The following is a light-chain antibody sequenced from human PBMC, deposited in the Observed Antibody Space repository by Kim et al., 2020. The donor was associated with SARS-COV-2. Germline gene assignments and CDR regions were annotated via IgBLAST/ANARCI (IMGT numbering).Light chain of an antibody. Sequence: PGERATLSCRASQSVDSSSLAWYQQKPGQAPRLLIYGASTRATGIPARFSGSGSGTDFTLTINSLQSEDFAVYYCQQYNNWPPLTFGGGTKV. V-gene: IGKV3-15*01. CDR2: GAS. J-gene: IGKJ4*01. CDR1: QSVDSS. CDR3: QQYNNWPPLT.